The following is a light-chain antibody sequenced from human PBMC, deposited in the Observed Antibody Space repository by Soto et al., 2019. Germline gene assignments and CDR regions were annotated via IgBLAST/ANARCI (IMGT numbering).Light chain of an antibody. J-gene: IGLJ2*01. CDR3: QTWGTDIVV. V-gene: IGLV4-69*01. CDR2: LNSDGSH. Sequence: QSVLTQSPSASASLGASVKLTCTLSSGHSSYAIAWHQQQPEKGPRYLMKLNSDGSHSKGDGIPDRFSGSSYGAERYLTISSLQSEDEADYYCQTWGTDIVVFGGGTKLTVL. CDR1: SGHSSYA.